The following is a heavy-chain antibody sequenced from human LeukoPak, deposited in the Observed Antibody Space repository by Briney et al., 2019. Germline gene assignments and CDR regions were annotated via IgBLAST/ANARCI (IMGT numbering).Heavy chain of an antibody. CDR1: GFTVSSNY. CDR3: AKDIGIAARPGAFDI. J-gene: IGHJ3*02. CDR2: ISWNSGSI. D-gene: IGHD6-6*01. V-gene: IGHV3-9*01. Sequence: GGSLRLSCAASGFTVSSNYMSWVRQAPGKGLEWVSGISWNSGSIGYADSVKGRFTISRDNAKNSLYLQMNSLRAEDTALYYCAKDIGIAARPGAFDIWGQGTMVTVSS.